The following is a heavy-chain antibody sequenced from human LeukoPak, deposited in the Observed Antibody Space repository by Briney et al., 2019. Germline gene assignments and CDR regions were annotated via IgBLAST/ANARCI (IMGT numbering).Heavy chain of an antibody. J-gene: IGHJ4*02. CDR1: GGSISSSSYC. CDR2: IYYSGST. CDR3: ARERIWTGLGDYFDY. V-gene: IGHV4-61*03. D-gene: IGHD3/OR15-3a*01. Sequence: SETLSLTCTVSGGSISSSSYCRNWIRQPPGKGLEWIGYIYYSGSTNYNPSLKSRVTISVDTSKNHFSLKLSSVTAADTAVYYRARERIWTGLGDYFDYWGQGTLVTVSS.